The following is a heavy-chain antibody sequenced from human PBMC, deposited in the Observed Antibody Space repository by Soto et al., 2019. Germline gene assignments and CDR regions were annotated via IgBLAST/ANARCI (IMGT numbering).Heavy chain of an antibody. J-gene: IGHJ4*02. D-gene: IGHD1-26*01. Sequence: GGSLRLSCEASGFTFSSYDMNWVRQAPGKGLEWVSYISDSSSTIYYGDSVKGRFTISRDNAKKSLYLQMNSLRNEDTAVYYCVRGNIVGATPRYWGQGTLVTVSS. CDR2: ISDSSSTI. CDR3: VRGNIVGATPRY. V-gene: IGHV3-48*02. CDR1: GFTFSSYD.